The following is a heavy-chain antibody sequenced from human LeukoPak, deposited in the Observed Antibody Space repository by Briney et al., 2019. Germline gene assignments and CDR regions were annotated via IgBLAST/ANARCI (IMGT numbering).Heavy chain of an antibody. CDR2: ISSSSSYI. Sequence: GGSLRLSCAASGFTFSSYSMNWVRQAPGKGLEWVSSISSSSSYIYYADSVKGRFTISRDNSKNTLYLQMNSLRAEDTAVYYCAKDRSGSYYVVWFDPWGQGTLVTVSS. D-gene: IGHD1-26*01. V-gene: IGHV3-21*04. CDR1: GFTFSSYS. CDR3: AKDRSGSYYVVWFDP. J-gene: IGHJ5*02.